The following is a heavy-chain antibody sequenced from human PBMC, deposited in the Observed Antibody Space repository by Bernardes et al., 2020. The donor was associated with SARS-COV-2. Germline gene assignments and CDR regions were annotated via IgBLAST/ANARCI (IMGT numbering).Heavy chain of an antibody. CDR3: AKALTMVRGVKSGMDV. V-gene: IGHV3-23*01. CDR1: GFTFSSYA. Sequence: GGSLGLSCAASGFTFSSYAMSWVRQAPGKGLEWVSGISGSGGSTYYADSVKGRFTISRDNSKNTLFLQMNSLRAEDTAVYYCAKALTMVRGVKSGMDVWGQGTTVTVSS. J-gene: IGHJ6*02. D-gene: IGHD3-10*01. CDR2: ISGSGGST.